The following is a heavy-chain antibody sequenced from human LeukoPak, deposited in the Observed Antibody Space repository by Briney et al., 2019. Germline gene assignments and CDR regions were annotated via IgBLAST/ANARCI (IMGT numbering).Heavy chain of an antibody. Sequence: GESLKISCTSSGYSFAPYWIGWVRQMPGKGLEWMGLIYPGDSDTRYSPSFQGQVPISADKSISTAYLQCSSLKASDTAMYYCARQDYYDSSYYYLVWGQGTLVTVSS. D-gene: IGHD3-22*01. V-gene: IGHV5-51*01. CDR3: ARQDYYDSSYYYLV. J-gene: IGHJ4*02. CDR1: GYSFAPYW. CDR2: IYPGDSDT.